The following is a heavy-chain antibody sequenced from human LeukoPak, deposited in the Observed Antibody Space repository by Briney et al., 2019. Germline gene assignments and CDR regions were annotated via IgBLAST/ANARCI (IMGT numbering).Heavy chain of an antibody. CDR2: INPNSGGT. CDR3: ARERGYSSSSKAFDI. J-gene: IGHJ3*02. CDR1: GHTFTGYY. Sequence: ASVKVSCKASGHTFTGYYMHWVRQAPGQGLEWMGWINPNSGGTNYAQKFQGRVTMTRDTSISTAYMELSRLRSDDTAVYYCARERGYSSSSKAFDIWGQGTMVTVSS. V-gene: IGHV1-2*02. D-gene: IGHD6-6*01.